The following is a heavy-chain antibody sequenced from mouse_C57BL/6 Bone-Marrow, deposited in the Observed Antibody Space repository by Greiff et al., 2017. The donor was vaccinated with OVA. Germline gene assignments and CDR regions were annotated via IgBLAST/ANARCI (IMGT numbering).Heavy chain of an antibody. V-gene: IGHV1-55*01. J-gene: IGHJ4*01. CDR1: GYTFTSYW. D-gene: IGHD1-1*01. CDR3: ARSGITTVEGDFAMDY. CDR2: IYPGSGRT. Sequence: QVQLQQPGPELVKPGASVKMSCKASGYTFTSYWITWVKQRPGQGLEWIGDIYPGSGRTNYNEKFKSKATLTVDTSSSTAYMQLSSLTSEDSAVYYCARSGITTVEGDFAMDYWGQGTSVTVSS.